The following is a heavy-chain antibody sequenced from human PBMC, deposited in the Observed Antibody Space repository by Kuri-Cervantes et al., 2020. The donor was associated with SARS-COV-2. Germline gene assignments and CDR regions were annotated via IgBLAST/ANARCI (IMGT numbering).Heavy chain of an antibody. CDR1: GYTFTSYG. D-gene: IGHD2-8*01. J-gene: IGHJ4*02. CDR2: SSAYSDDT. Sequence: ASVKVSCKASGYTFTSYGISWVRQAPGQGLEWMGRSSAYSDDTSSAEKFKGRVTMTQDTSTNTAYMEITDLRSDDTAIYFCARVSSMYLPTYYFDFWGQGSLVTVSS. CDR3: ARVSSMYLPTYYFDF. V-gene: IGHV1-18*04.